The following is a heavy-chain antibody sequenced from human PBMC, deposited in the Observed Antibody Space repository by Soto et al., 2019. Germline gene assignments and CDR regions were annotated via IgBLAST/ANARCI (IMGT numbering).Heavy chain of an antibody. CDR1: DGAISSDY. CDR3: SRDSAGYSGYDCWFDP. CDR2: IYYSGST. D-gene: IGHD5-12*01. J-gene: IGHJ5*02. Sequence: PSETLALTCTVSDGAISSDYWSWIRQPPGKGLEWIGYIYYSGSTNYNPSLKRPVTISVDTSKNQFSLKLSSVTAADTAVYYFSRDSAGYSGYDCWFDPWGQGILVTVSS. V-gene: IGHV4-59*01.